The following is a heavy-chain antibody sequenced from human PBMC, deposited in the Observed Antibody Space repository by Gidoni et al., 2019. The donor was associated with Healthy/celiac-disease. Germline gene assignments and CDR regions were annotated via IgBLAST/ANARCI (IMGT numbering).Heavy chain of an antibody. V-gene: IGHV1-69*01. Sequence: QVQLVQSGAEVTKPGSSVKVSCKASGGTFSSYAISWVRQAPGQGLEWMGGIIPIFGTANYAQKFQGRVTITADESTSTAYMELSSLRSEDTAVYYCARDCSSTSCYDANWFDPWGQGTLVTVSS. J-gene: IGHJ5*02. CDR3: ARDCSSTSCYDANWFDP. D-gene: IGHD2-2*01. CDR2: IIPIFGTA. CDR1: GGTFSSYA.